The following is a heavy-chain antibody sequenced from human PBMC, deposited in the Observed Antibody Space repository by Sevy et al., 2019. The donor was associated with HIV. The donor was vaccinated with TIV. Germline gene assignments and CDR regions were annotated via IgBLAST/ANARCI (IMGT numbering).Heavy chain of an antibody. J-gene: IGHJ4*02. D-gene: IGHD3-22*01. CDR1: GFTFSSYA. Sequence: GGSLRLSCAASGFTFSSYAMHWVRQAPGKGLEWVAVISYDGSNKYYADSVKGRFTISRDNSKNTLYLQMNSLRAEDTAVYHCARDTYYDSSGYYGYWGQGTLVTVSS. V-gene: IGHV3-30-3*01. CDR2: ISYDGSNK. CDR3: ARDTYYDSSGYYGY.